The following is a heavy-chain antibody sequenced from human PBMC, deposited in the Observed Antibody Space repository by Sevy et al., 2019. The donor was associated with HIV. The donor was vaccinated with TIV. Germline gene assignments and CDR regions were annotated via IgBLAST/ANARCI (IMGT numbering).Heavy chain of an antibody. CDR1: GFTFSSYA. CDR2: ISGSGGST. Sequence: GGSLRLSCAASGFTFSSYAMNWVRQAPGKGLEWVSAISGSGGSTYYADSVKGRFTISRDNSKNTLYLQMNSLRAEDTAVYYCAKALMTTVYYYYYGMDVWGQGTTVTVSS. D-gene: IGHD4-4*01. V-gene: IGHV3-23*01. CDR3: AKALMTTVYYYYYGMDV. J-gene: IGHJ6*02.